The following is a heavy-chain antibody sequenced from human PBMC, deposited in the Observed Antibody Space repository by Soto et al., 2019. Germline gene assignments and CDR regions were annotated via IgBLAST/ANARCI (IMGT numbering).Heavy chain of an antibody. CDR1: GVSISSHDW. CDR3: ATSDSSRLY. J-gene: IGHJ4*02. Sequence: QVQLQESGPGLVKPSGTLSLTCAVSGVSISSHDWWTWVRQPPGKGLEWIGESHQSGNTNYNSSLESRVTISVDKSKNPFSLKLSSVTVADTAMYYCATSDSSRLYWGQGTLVTVSS. CDR2: SHQSGNT. V-gene: IGHV4-4*02. D-gene: IGHD6-13*01.